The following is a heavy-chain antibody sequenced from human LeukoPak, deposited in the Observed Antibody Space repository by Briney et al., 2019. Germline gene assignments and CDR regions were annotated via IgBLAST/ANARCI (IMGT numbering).Heavy chain of an antibody. D-gene: IGHD6-13*01. J-gene: IGHJ6*02. Sequence: PGGSLRLSRAASGFTFSSYWMSWVRQAPGKGLEWVANIKQDGSEKYNVDSVKGRFTISRDNAKNSLYLQMNSLRAEDTAVYYCARDHEAAAGVYYYYGMDVWGQGTTVTVSS. CDR3: ARDHEAAAGVYYYYGMDV. CDR1: GFTFSSYW. V-gene: IGHV3-7*01. CDR2: IKQDGSEK.